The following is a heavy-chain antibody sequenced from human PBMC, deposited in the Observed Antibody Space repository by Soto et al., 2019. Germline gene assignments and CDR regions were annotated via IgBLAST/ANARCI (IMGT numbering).Heavy chain of an antibody. J-gene: IGHJ5*02. CDR3: ARGEGYCSGGVCYRWFDP. Sequence: QVQLVQSGAEVKRPGASMKLSCKASGYTFTKYAIHWVRQAPGQVLEWMGWSNAGSRNTKYSQKCQGRVTAARDTSASIAYMELSSLRSEDTAVYYCARGEGYCSGGVCYRWFDPWGQGSLVTVSS. CDR1: GYTFTKYA. D-gene: IGHD2-15*01. CDR2: SNAGSRNT. V-gene: IGHV1-3*01.